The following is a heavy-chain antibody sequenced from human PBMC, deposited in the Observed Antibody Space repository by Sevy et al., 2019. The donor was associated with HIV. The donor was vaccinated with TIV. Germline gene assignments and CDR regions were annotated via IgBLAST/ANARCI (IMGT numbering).Heavy chain of an antibody. D-gene: IGHD2-15*01. Sequence: ASVKVSCKASGYTFTGYYMHWVRQAPGQGLEWMGWINPNSGDTNYAQKFQGRVTMTRDTSISTAYMELSRLRSDDTAVYYCARVCSGGSCYSSYYYYYGMDVWGQGTTVTVSS. J-gene: IGHJ6*02. V-gene: IGHV1-2*02. CDR3: ARVCSGGSCYSSYYYYYGMDV. CDR1: GYTFTGYY. CDR2: INPNSGDT.